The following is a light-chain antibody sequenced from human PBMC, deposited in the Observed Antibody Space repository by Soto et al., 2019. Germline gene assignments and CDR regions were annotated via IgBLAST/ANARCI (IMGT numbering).Light chain of an antibody. J-gene: IGKJ1*01. CDR3: QQYNSVSQT. CDR1: QSIGYW. V-gene: IGKV1-5*03. Sequence: DIQMTQSPSTLSASVGDRVTITCRASQSIGYWLAWYQQKPGKAPNLLMYQASTLETGVPSRFSGSGSGTEFTLTISSLQPDDFATYYCQQYNSVSQTFGQGTKVDIK. CDR2: QAS.